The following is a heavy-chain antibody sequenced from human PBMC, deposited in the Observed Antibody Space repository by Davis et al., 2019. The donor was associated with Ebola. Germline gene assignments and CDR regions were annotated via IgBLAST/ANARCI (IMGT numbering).Heavy chain of an antibody. V-gene: IGHV1-18*01. Sequence: ASVKVSCKASGGTFSSYAISWVRQAPGQGLEWMGWISAYNGNTNYAQKLQGRVTMTTDTSTSTAYMELRSLRSDDTAVYYCARGGSYIVVVPAAIPFDYWGQGTLVTVSS. CDR2: ISAYNGNT. CDR3: ARGGSYIVVVPAAIPFDY. J-gene: IGHJ4*02. D-gene: IGHD2-2*01. CDR1: GGTFSSYA.